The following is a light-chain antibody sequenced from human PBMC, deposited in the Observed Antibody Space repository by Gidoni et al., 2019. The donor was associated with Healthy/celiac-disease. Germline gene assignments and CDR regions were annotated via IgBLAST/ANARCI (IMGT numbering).Light chain of an antibody. J-gene: IGLJ1*01. CDR1: SSDVGGYNH. V-gene: IGLV2-14*01. CDR2: DVS. Sequence: QSALTQPASVSGSPGQSITISCTGTSSDVGGYNHGSWYQQHPGKAPKLMIYDVSNRPSGVSNRFSGSKSGNTASLTISGLQAEDEADYYCSSYTSSSTPLYVFGTGTKVTVL. CDR3: SSYTSSSTPLYV.